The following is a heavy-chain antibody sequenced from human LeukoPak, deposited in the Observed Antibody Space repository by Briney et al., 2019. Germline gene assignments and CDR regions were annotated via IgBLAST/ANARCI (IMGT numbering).Heavy chain of an antibody. D-gene: IGHD3-22*01. CDR3: TRDGPRSSGYPDT. V-gene: IGHV4-31*03. CDR1: GGSISSGGHF. Sequence: SETLSLTCPFPGGSISSGGHFWGWIRQHPGKGLEGIVYIYYSGSTYYNPSLKSRVTISVDTSKNQFSLRLNSVTAADTAVYYCTRDGPRSSGYPDTWGQGTLVTVSS. J-gene: IGHJ5*02. CDR2: IYYSGST.